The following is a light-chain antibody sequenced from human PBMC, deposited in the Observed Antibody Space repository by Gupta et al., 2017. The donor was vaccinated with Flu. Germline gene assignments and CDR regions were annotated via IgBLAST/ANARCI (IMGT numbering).Light chain of an antibody. CDR3: QVWDTASDHWL. V-gene: IGLV3-21*02. CDR2: DDD. Sequence: SFILTQPPSVSVAPGQTASIACGGNNIGSETVHWYQQKPGPAPVLVLYDDDFRPSGIPERFSGSNSGNTATLTIRRVEAGDEADYYCQVWDTASDHWLFGAGTTLTVV. J-gene: IGLJ3*02. CDR1: NIGSET.